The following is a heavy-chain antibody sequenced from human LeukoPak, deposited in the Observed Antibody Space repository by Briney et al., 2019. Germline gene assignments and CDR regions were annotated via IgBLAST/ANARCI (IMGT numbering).Heavy chain of an antibody. Sequence: PSETLSLTCTVSGGSISSYYWSWIRQPPGKGLEWIGYISYTGNTNYNPSLKSRVTISLETSKTQFSLKLSSVTAADTAVYYCARDQFYYVGSAHFRGFDFWGQGTLITVSS. CDR1: GGSISSYY. CDR3: ARDQFYYVGSAHFRGFDF. J-gene: IGHJ4*02. D-gene: IGHD3-10*02. CDR2: ISYTGNT. V-gene: IGHV4-59*01.